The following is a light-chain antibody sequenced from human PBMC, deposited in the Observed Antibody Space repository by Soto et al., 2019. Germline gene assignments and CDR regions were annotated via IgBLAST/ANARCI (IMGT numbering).Light chain of an antibody. J-gene: IGKJ1*01. Sequence: DIQMTQSPSTLSASVGDRVTITCRASQSISSWLAWYQQKPGKAPKILIYKASSLESGVPSRFSGSGSGTEFTLTISSLQPDDFATYYCHQYNSFPTFGQGTKVELK. V-gene: IGKV1-5*03. CDR3: HQYNSFPT. CDR2: KAS. CDR1: QSISSW.